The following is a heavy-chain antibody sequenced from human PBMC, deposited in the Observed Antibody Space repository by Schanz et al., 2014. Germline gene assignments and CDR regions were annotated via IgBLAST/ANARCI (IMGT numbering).Heavy chain of an antibody. CDR1: GFTFSFSG. J-gene: IGHJ4*02. CDR3: AAGGGFLIDY. D-gene: IGHD2-15*01. CDR2: IKQDESER. Sequence: VQLVESGGGVVQPGGSLRLSCAASGFTFSFSGMQWVRQAPGKGLEWVANIKQDESERSYVDSVKGRFTISRDNAKNSLYLQMNSLRAEDTAVYYCAAGGGFLIDYWGQGTLVTVSS. V-gene: IGHV3-7*01.